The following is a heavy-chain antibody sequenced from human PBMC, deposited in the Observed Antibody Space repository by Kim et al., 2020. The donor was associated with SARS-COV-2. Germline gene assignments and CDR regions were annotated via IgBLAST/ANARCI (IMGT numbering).Heavy chain of an antibody. V-gene: IGHV3-48*02. CDR3: ARDGSGYYPLSYGMDV. J-gene: IGHJ6*02. Sequence: SVKGRCTISRDNAKNSLYLQMNSLRDEDTAVYYCARDGSGYYPLSYGMDVWGQGTTVTVSS. D-gene: IGHD3-22*01.